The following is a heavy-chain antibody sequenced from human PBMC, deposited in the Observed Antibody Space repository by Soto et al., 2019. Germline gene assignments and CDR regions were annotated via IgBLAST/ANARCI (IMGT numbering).Heavy chain of an antibody. CDR1: GGSISSSSYY. CDR2: IYYSGST. Sequence: QLQLQESGPGLVKPSETLSLTCTVSGGSISSSSYYWGWIRQPPGKGLEWIGSIYYSGSTYYNPSLKSRVTTSVDTSKNQFYLKLSSVTAADTAVYYCERHLSVAGTLDAFDIWGQGTMVTVSS. J-gene: IGHJ3*02. D-gene: IGHD6-19*01. CDR3: ERHLSVAGTLDAFDI. V-gene: IGHV4-39*01.